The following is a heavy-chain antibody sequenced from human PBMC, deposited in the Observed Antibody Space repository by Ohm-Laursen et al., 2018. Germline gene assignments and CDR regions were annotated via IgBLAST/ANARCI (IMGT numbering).Heavy chain of an antibody. Sequence: GASVKVSCKASGYTFTGYYMHWVRQAPGQGLEWMGWINPNSGGTNYAQKFQGRVTMTRDTSISTAYMELSRLRSEDTAVYYCARETRPYCGGACSCDYWGQGTLITVSS. CDR2: INPNSGGT. V-gene: IGHV1-2*02. J-gene: IGHJ4*02. D-gene: IGHD2-21*02. CDR3: ARETRPYCGGACSCDY. CDR1: GYTFTGYY.